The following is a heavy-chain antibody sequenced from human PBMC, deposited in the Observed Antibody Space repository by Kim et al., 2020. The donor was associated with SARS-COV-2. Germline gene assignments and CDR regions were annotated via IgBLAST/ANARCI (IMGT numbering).Heavy chain of an antibody. CDR3: AREGNWKYYFDY. CDR2: IYTSGST. CDR1: GGSISSGSYY. J-gene: IGHJ4*02. Sequence: SETLSLTCTVSGGSISSGSYYWSRIRQPAGKGLEWIGRIYTSGSTNYNPSLKSRVTISVDTSNYQFSLKLSSVTAADTAVYYCAREGNWKYYFDYWGQGTLVTVSS. D-gene: IGHD1-20*01. V-gene: IGHV4-61*02.